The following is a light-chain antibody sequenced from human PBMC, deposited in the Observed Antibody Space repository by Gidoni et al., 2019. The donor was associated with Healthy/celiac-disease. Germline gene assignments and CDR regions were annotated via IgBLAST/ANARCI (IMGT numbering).Light chain of an antibody. CDR3: QQYNSYPLT. CDR1: QSISSW. J-gene: IGKJ4*01. Sequence: DMKMTQSPSTLSASVGDRVTITCRASQSISSWLAWYQQKPGKAPKLLIYKASSLESGVPSRFSGSGSGTEFPLTISSLQPDDFATYYCQQYNSYPLTFXGXTKVEIK. CDR2: KAS. V-gene: IGKV1-5*03.